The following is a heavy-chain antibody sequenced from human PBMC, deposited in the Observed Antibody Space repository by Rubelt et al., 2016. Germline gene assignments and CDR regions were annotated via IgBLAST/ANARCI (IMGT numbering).Heavy chain of an antibody. D-gene: IGHD4-11*01. CDR1: GFTFSSYY. CDR2: ISGSSSAI. CDR3: ARGPTITQYHLFDY. Sequence: VQLVESGGGLVQPGGSLRLSCAASGFTFSSYYMNWVRQAPGQGLERVSYISGSSSAIYYADSVEGGFTISIDNAKNSVYRHRNSLRAEDTAVYDWARGPTITQYHLFDYWGQGTLVTVSS. J-gene: IGHJ4*02. V-gene: IGHV3-48*01.